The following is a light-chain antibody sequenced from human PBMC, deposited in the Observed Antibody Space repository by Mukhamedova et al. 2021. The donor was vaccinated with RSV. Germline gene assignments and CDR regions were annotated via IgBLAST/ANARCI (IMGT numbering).Light chain of an antibody. CDR3: HNYDGPPLT. V-gene: IGKV1-27*01. CDR2: DAS. J-gene: IGKJ4*01. Sequence: WYQRRVHGKIPRLLIYDASTLRPGVPSRFRGSGSGTDFALTISSLQPEDIATYYCHNYDGPPLTFGGGTRVEIK.